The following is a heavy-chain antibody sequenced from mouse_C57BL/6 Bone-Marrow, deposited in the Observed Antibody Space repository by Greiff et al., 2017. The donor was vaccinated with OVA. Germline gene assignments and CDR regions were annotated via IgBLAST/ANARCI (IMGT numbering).Heavy chain of an antibody. D-gene: IGHD2-3*01. J-gene: IGHJ3*01. CDR1: GYSITSGYY. CDR2: ISYDGSN. CDR3: AREEGYDGYYAWFAD. V-gene: IGHV3-6*01. Sequence: EVKLQESGPGLVKPSQSLSLTCSVTGYSITSGYYWNWIRQFPGNKLEWMGYISYDGSNNYNPSLKNRIPITRDTSKNQFFLKLNSVTTEDTATYYCAREEGYDGYYAWFADWGKGTLVTVSA.